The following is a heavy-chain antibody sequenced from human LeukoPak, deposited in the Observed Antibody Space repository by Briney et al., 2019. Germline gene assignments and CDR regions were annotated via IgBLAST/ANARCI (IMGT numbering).Heavy chain of an antibody. J-gene: IGHJ4*02. CDR2: INSNGGST. D-gene: IGHD5-24*01. CDR3: VKCRDGYNVLDY. CDR1: GFTFSTYA. V-gene: IGHV3-64D*06. Sequence: GRSLRLSCAASGFTFSTYAMQWVRQAPGKGLEYVSGINSNGGSTHYADSVKGRFTISRDNSKNTLFLQMSSLRAEDTAVYYCVKCRDGYNVLDYWGQGSLVTVSS.